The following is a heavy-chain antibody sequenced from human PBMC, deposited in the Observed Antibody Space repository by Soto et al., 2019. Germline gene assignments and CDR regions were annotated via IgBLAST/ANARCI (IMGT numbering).Heavy chain of an antibody. V-gene: IGHV3-23*01. D-gene: IGHD1-26*01. CDR2: ISGSGGST. CDR1: GFTFSSYA. Sequence: EVQLLESGGGLVQPGGSLRLSCAASGFTFSSYAMRWVRQAPVKGLEWVSAISGSGGSTYYADSVTGRFTISRDNSKNTLYLQMNSLRAEEKAVYYCARRGSGSDYDYWGQGTRVTVSS. CDR3: ARRGSGSDYDY. J-gene: IGHJ4*02.